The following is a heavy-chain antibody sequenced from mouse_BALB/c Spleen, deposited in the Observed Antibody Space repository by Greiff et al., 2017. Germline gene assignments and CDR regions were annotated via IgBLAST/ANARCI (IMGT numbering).Heavy chain of an antibody. D-gene: IGHD2-14*01. V-gene: IGHV1-7*01. CDR2: INPSTGYT. Sequence: VQLQESGAELAKPGASVKMSCKASGYTFTSYWMHRVKQRPGQGLEWIGYINPSTGYTEYNQKFKDKATLTADKSSSTAYMQLSSLTSEDSAVYYCARGRYDYWGQGTTLTVSS. CDR1: GYTFTSYW. J-gene: IGHJ2*01. CDR3: ARGRYDY.